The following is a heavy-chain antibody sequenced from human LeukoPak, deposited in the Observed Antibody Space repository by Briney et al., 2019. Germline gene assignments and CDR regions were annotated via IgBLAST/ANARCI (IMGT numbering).Heavy chain of an antibody. J-gene: IGHJ4*02. CDR1: GLRFRSYG. D-gene: IGHD6-19*01. Sequence: TGGSLRLSCAASGLRFRSYGMHWVRQAPGKGLEWVALIWYDGSNKYYADSVKGRFTISRDNSKSMLYLQMNSLRAEDTAVYYCATLRSDSSGWYYFDYWGQGTLVTVSS. CDR3: ATLRSDSSGWYYFDY. CDR2: IWYDGSNK. V-gene: IGHV3-33*01.